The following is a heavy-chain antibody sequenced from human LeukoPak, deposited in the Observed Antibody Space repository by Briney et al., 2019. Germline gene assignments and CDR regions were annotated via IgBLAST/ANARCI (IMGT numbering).Heavy chain of an antibody. J-gene: IGHJ6*03. D-gene: IGHD3-10*01. CDR1: GFTFIKYS. CDR2: ITGSGAFT. CDR3: AKDSAFYYIDV. Sequence: GGSLRLSCAASGFTFIKYSMTWVRQAPGKGLEWVSAITGSGAFTDYADSVKGRFTISRDNSKNTLYLQMSSLKGDDTAVYYCAKDSAFYYIDVWGKGTTVIISS. V-gene: IGHV3-23*01.